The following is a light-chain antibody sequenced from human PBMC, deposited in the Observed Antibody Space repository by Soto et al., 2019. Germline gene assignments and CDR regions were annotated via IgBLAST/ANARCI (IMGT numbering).Light chain of an antibody. CDR1: SSNIGAGYD. CDR3: QSYDSSLSGYVV. J-gene: IGLJ2*01. Sequence: QAVVTQPPSVSGAPRQRVTISCTGSSSNIGAGYDVHWYQQLPGTAPKLLIYGNSNRPSGVPDRFSGSKSGTSASLAITGLQAEDEADYYCQSYDSSLSGYVVFGGGTKVTVL. CDR2: GNS. V-gene: IGLV1-40*01.